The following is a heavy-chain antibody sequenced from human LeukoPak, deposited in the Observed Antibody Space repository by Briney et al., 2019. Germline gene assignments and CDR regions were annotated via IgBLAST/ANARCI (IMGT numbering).Heavy chain of an antibody. CDR1: GGSFSGYY. V-gene: IGHV4-34*01. Sequence: SETLSLTCAVYGGSFSGYYWSWIRQPPGKGLEWIGEINHSGSTNYNPSLKSRVTISVDTSKSQFSLKLSSVTAADTAVYYCARVTYSGSYIGSWGQGTLVTVSS. D-gene: IGHD1-26*01. CDR3: ARVTYSGSYIGS. J-gene: IGHJ5*02. CDR2: INHSGST.